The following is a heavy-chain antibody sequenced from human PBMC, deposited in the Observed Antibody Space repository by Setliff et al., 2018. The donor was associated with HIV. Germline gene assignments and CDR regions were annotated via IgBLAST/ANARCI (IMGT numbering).Heavy chain of an antibody. CDR2: INAGNGNT. Sequence: ASVMVSCKASGYTFTSYAMHWVRQAPGQRLEWMGWINAGNGNTKYSQKFQGRFTISRDNSKSTVYLQMNSLRVEDTAVYYCARELGPIYYFHYMDVWGKGTTVTVSS. CDR3: ARELGPIYYFHYMDV. D-gene: IGHD7-27*01. V-gene: IGHV1-3*01. J-gene: IGHJ6*03. CDR1: GYTFTSYA.